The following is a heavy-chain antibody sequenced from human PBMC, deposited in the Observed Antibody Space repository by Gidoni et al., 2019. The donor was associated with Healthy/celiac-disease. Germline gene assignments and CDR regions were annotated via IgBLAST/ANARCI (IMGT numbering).Heavy chain of an antibody. V-gene: IGHV1-69*08. Sequence: QVQLVQSGAAVKKPGSSVKVFCKASAGPFSSYTISWVRQAPGQGIEWMGRIIPILGIANYAQKFQGRVTMTADKSTSTAYMELSSLRSEDTAVYYCAREAVAGTLVYGYWGQGTLVTVSS. CDR2: IIPILGIA. CDR3: AREAVAGTLVYGY. CDR1: AGPFSSYT. J-gene: IGHJ4*02. D-gene: IGHD6-19*01.